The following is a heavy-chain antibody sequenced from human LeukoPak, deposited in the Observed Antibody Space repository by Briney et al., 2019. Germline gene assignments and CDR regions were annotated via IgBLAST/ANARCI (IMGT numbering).Heavy chain of an antibody. Sequence: PSETLSLTCTVSGGSISSSSYYWGWIRQPPGKGLEWIGSIYYSGSTYYNPSLKSRVTISVDTSKNQFSLKLSSVTAADTAVYYCATKIGYCSSTSCYGILYFDYWGQGTLVTVSS. CDR2: IYYSGST. J-gene: IGHJ4*02. CDR1: GGSISSSSYY. CDR3: ATKIGYCSSTSCYGILYFDY. V-gene: IGHV4-39*01. D-gene: IGHD2-2*01.